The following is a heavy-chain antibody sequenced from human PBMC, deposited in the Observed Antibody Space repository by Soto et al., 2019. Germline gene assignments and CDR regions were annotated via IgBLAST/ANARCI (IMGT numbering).Heavy chain of an antibody. Sequence: QVQLQESGPGLVKPAGTLSLTCAVSGGALTSNDWWTWVRQPPRKGLERVSQIHHSGSTFYNPSLRSRITVSINVSANHFSLHLDSVTAADTALYYCARSTGGDACHFWGQGTMVTVSS. J-gene: IGHJ3*01. V-gene: IGHV4-4*02. D-gene: IGHD7-27*01. CDR2: IHHSGST. CDR1: GGALTSNDW. CDR3: ARSTGGDACHF.